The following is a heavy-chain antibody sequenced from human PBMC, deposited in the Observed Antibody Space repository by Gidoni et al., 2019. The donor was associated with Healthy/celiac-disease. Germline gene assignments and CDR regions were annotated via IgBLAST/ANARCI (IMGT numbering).Heavy chain of an antibody. D-gene: IGHD3-10*01. J-gene: IGHJ6*02. CDR1: GYPFTGSD. CDR3: ARETVPKVWFGALYGMDV. Sequence: QVQLVQSGAEVKKPGASVKVSCQASGYPFTGSDMHWVRQAPGQGLEWMGWLNPNSGGTNYAQKFQGRVTMTRDTSISTAYMELSRLRSDDTAVYYCARETVPKVWFGALYGMDVWGQGTTVTVSS. V-gene: IGHV1-2*02. CDR2: LNPNSGGT.